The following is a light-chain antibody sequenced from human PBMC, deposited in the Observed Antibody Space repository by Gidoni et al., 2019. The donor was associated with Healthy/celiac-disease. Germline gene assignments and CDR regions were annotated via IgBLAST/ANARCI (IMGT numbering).Light chain of an antibody. CDR3: QQYNNWPVT. Sequence: EIVMTQSPATLSASPGERATLSCRTSQSVSSNLAWYPQKPGQAPRLLIYGASTRATGIPARFSGSGSGTEFTLTISSLQSEDFAVYYCQQYNNWPVTFGQGTKVEIK. CDR1: QSVSSN. CDR2: GAS. J-gene: IGKJ1*01. V-gene: IGKV3-15*01.